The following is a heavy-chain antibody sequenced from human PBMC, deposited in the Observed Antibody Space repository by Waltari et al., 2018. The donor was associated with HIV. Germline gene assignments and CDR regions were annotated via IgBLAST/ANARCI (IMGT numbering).Heavy chain of an antibody. V-gene: IGHV3-33*01. CDR2: VWYDGTNK. Sequence: QVQLVESGGGMVQPGGSLRLSCAATGFRFSDSAMHWVRQAPGKGLEWVAVVWYDGTNKYYADSVKGRFLISRDNSKRTLYLQMNHLTAEDTAVYYCARDLQATVAVDYFDFWGQGTLVTVSS. CDR3: ARDLQATVAVDYFDF. J-gene: IGHJ4*02. CDR1: GFRFSDSA.